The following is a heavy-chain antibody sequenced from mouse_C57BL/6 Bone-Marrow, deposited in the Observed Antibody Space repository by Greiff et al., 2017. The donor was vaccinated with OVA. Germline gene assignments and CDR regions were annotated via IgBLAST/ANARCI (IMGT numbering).Heavy chain of an antibody. CDR1: GYAFTNYL. D-gene: IGHD2-2*01. Sequence: QVQLQQSGAELVRPGPSVKVSCKASGYAFTNYLIEWVKQRPGQGLEWIGVINPGSGGTNYNEKFKGKATLTADKSSSTAYMQLSSLTSEDSAVYVCARGVTRDYAMDYWGQGTSVTVSS. V-gene: IGHV1-54*01. J-gene: IGHJ4*01. CDR2: INPGSGGT. CDR3: ARGVTRDYAMDY.